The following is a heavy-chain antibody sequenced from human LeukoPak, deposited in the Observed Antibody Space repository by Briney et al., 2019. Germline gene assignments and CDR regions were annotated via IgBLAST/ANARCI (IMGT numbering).Heavy chain of an antibody. Sequence: SQTLSLTCTVSGGSISSGGYYWSWIRQHLGKGLEWIGYIYYSGSTYYNPSLKSRVTISVDTSKNQFSLKLSSVTAADTAVYYCARGYSYGLIYYFDYWGQGTLVTVSS. CDR3: ARGYSYGLIYYFDY. J-gene: IGHJ4*02. D-gene: IGHD5-18*01. V-gene: IGHV4-31*03. CDR1: GGSISSGGYY. CDR2: IYYSGST.